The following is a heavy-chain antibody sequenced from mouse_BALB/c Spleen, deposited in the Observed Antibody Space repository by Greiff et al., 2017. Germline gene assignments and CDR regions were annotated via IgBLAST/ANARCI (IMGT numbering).Heavy chain of an antibody. D-gene: IGHD3-3*01. Sequence: QVQLQQSGAELVRPGVSVKISCKGSGYTFTDYAMHWVKQSHAKSLEWIGVISTYYGDASSNQKFKGKATMTVDKSSSTAYMELARLTSEDSAIYYCARRDLYAMDYWGQGTSVTVSS. CDR3: ARRDLYAMDY. CDR2: ISTYYGDA. J-gene: IGHJ4*01. CDR1: GYTFTDYA. V-gene: IGHV1S137*01.